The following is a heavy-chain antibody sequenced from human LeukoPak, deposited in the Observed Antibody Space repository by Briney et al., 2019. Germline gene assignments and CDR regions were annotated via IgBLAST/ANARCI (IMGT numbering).Heavy chain of an antibody. CDR1: GGSVSSGSYY. CDR3: ARVWGAPGSIDY. Sequence: PSETLSLTCTVSGGSVSSGSYYWTWIRQPPGKGLEWIGYIYFSGNTNYNPSLKSRVTISVDTSKNRFSLKLTSVTAADTAMYYCARVWGAPGSIDYWGQGTLVTVSS. CDR2: IYFSGNT. J-gene: IGHJ4*02. V-gene: IGHV4-61*01. D-gene: IGHD7-27*01.